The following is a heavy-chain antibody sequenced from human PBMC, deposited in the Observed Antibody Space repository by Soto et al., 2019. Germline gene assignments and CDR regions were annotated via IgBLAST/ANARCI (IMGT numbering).Heavy chain of an antibody. CDR2: ISAYNGYT. CDR3: ARGALGEQPVENDY. D-gene: IGHD6-13*01. CDR1: GYTFTSYG. Sequence: QVQLVQSGAEVKKPGASVKVSCKASGYTFTSYGISWVRQAPGQGLEWMGWISAYNGYTKNAQKLQGRVTMTTDTSTSTAYMELRSLGSDVTAVYYCARGALGEQPVENDYWGQGTLVTVSS. J-gene: IGHJ4*02. V-gene: IGHV1-18*01.